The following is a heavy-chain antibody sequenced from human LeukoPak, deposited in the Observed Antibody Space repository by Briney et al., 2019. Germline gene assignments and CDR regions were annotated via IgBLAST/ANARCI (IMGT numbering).Heavy chain of an antibody. CDR3: AREEAGFDP. CDR2: IYYSGST. J-gene: IGHJ5*02. V-gene: IGHV4-59*01. CDR1: GGSITTND. Sequence: PSETLSLTCTVSGGSITTNDCPWIRQPPGKGLEWIGYIYYSGSTNYNPSLKSRVTISVDTSKNQFSLKLSSVTAADTAVYCCAREEAGFDPWGQGTLVTVSS.